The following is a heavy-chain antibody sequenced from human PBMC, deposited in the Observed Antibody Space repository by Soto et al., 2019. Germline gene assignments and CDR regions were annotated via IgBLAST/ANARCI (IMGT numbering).Heavy chain of an antibody. J-gene: IGHJ1*01. V-gene: IGHV1-69*01. CDR2: IIPVFGRP. Sequence: QVQLVQSGAELKKPGSSVKVSCKASGGTFSSFGISWVRQAPGQGLEWMGGIIPVFGRPNYAQRFRGRLTITADESTNTCYMYMIDLGSEDTAVYYCARAGSGYNCWGQGTQVTVSS. CDR3: ARAGSGYNC. CDR1: GGTFSSFG. D-gene: IGHD5-12*01.